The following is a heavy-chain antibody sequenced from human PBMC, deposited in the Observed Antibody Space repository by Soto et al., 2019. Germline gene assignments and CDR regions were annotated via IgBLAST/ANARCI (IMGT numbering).Heavy chain of an antibody. CDR1: GGSISSYY. Sequence: PSETLSLTCTVSGGSISSYYWSWIRQPPGKGLEWIGYIYYSGSTNYNPSLKSRVTISVDTSKNQFSLKLSSVTAADTAVYYCARVPVVVPAARYYFDYWGQGTLVTVSS. D-gene: IGHD2-2*01. CDR3: ARVPVVVPAARYYFDY. CDR2: IYYSGST. J-gene: IGHJ4*02. V-gene: IGHV4-59*12.